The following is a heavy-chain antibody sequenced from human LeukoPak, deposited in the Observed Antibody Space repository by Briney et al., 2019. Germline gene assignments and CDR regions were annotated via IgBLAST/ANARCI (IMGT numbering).Heavy chain of an antibody. CDR3: AKTSLSDASGHYYYMDV. J-gene: IGHJ6*03. CDR1: GFTVSSNS. CDR2: ISGSGGST. D-gene: IGHD3-3*01. Sequence: PGGSLRLSCTVSGFTVSSNSMSWVRQAPGKGLEWVSAISGSGGSTYYADSVKGRFTISRDNSQNTVSLQVNNLRTEDTALYYCAKTSLSDASGHYYYMDVWGKGTTVTVSS. V-gene: IGHV3-23*01.